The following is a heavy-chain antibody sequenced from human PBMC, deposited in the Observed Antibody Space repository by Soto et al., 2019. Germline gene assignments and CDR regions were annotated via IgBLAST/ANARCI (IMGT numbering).Heavy chain of an antibody. CDR1: GGSISSNDFY. CDR2: IYYSGST. Sequence: PSETLSLTCIVSGGSISSNDFYWSWIRQPPGKGLEWIGYIYYSGSTYYNPSLKSRVTISVDTSKNQFSLKLSSVTAADTAVYYCARVYYDSSGYYLFFDYWGQGTLVTVSS. CDR3: ARVYYDSSGYYLFFDY. V-gene: IGHV4-30-4*08. J-gene: IGHJ4*02. D-gene: IGHD3-22*01.